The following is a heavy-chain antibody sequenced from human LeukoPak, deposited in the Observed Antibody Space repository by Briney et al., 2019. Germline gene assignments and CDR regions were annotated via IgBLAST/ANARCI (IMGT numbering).Heavy chain of an antibody. CDR3: ATTGGARADY. CDR1: GFTVSSNY. Sequence: GGSLRLSCAASGFTVSSNYMSWVRQAPGKGLEWVSIIYSDGKTYHADSVKGRFTISRDKSKNTLYLQMNSLRPEDTAVYYCATTGGARADYWGQGTLVTVSS. CDR2: IYSDGKT. J-gene: IGHJ4*02. D-gene: IGHD2-8*02. V-gene: IGHV3-53*01.